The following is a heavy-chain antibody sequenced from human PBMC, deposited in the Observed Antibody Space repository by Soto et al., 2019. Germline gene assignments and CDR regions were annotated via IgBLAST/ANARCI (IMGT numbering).Heavy chain of an antibody. V-gene: IGHV4-34*01. CDR2: INHSGTT. CDR1: GGSFSDYY. Sequence: QVQLRQWGAGLLKPSETLSLTCAVFGGSFSDYYWSWIRQPPGKGLEWLGEINHSGTTNYNPSLKSRLNISVNTSNNQYTLKLSTVTAADTAVYYCAKKPIYHFFAGYYSVDYWGQGTLVTVSS. CDR3: AKKPIYHFFAGYYSVDY. D-gene: IGHD3-9*01. J-gene: IGHJ4*02.